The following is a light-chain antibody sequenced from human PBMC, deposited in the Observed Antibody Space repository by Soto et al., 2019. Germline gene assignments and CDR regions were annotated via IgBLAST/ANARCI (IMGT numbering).Light chain of an antibody. V-gene: IGKV1-39*01. CDR2: AAS. CDR3: QQSYSTPRLT. CDR1: QSISSY. Sequence: DIPMTQSPSSLSASVGDRVTITCRASQSISSYLNWYQQKPGKAPKLLIYAASSLQSGVPSRFSGSGSGTDFTLTISSLQLEDFATYYCQQSYSTPRLTFGGGTKVEIK. J-gene: IGKJ4*01.